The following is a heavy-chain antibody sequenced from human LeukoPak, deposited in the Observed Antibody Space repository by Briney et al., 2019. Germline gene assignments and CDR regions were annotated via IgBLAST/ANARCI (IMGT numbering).Heavy chain of an antibody. CDR3: AGQDVDDGAGTTTYAFDI. CDR1: GGPFSAYQ. D-gene: IGHD1-14*01. Sequence: SETLSLTCAVYGGPFSAYQGTWIRQPPGKGLEWIGEINHSGSNNYNPSLKSRVTILVDTSKNQFSLNLSSVTAADTAVYYCAGQDVDDGAGTTTYAFDIWDQGTMVTVSS. V-gene: IGHV4-34*01. CDR2: INHSGSN. J-gene: IGHJ3*02.